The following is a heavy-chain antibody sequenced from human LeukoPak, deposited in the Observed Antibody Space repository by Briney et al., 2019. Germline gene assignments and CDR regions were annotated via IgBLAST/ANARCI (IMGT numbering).Heavy chain of an antibody. Sequence: GGSLRLSCAVSGISLSNYGMSWVRQAPGKGLEWVAGISGSGGGTNYADSVKGRFTISRDNPKNTLYLQMNRLRAEDTAVYFCAKRGVVIRVILVGFHKEAYYFDSWGQGTLVTVSS. J-gene: IGHJ4*02. CDR2: ISGSGGGT. V-gene: IGHV3-23*01. CDR3: AKRGVVIRVILVGFHKEAYYFDS. D-gene: IGHD3-22*01. CDR1: GISLSNYG.